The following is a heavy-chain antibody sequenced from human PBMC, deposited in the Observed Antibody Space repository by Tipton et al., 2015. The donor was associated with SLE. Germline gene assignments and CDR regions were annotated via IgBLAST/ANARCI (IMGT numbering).Heavy chain of an antibody. CDR1: GGSITTYY. J-gene: IGHJ4*02. D-gene: IGHD5-12*01. CDR2: IFYGEST. V-gene: IGHV4-59*12. CDR3: TSGSGGYQRTDY. Sequence: TLSLTCTVSGGSITTYYWSWIRQPPGKGLEWIGTIFYGESTYYNPSLKSRVTISIDTSKNHFSLKLTSVTAADTALYYCTSGSGGYQRTDYWGQGTLVTVSS.